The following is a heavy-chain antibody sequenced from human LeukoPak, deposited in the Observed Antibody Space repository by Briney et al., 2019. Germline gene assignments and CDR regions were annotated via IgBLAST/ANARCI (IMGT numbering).Heavy chain of an antibody. Sequence: SETLSLTCTVSGGSISSGGYYWSWIRQPPGKGLEWIGYIYHSGSTYYNPSLKSRVTISVDRSKNQFSLKLSSVTAADTAVYYCARDPGIAVAGIDPWGQGTLVTVSS. J-gene: IGHJ5*02. V-gene: IGHV4-30-2*01. CDR1: GGSISSGGYY. CDR3: ARDPGIAVAGIDP. D-gene: IGHD6-19*01. CDR2: IYHSGST.